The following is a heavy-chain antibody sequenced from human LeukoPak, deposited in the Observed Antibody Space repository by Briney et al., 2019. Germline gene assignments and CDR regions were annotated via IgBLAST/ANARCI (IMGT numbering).Heavy chain of an antibody. D-gene: IGHD1-26*01. CDR2: ISWNSGSI. V-gene: IGHV3-9*01. CDR1: GFTFDDYA. Sequence: PGGSLRLSCAASGFTFDDYAMHWVRQAPGKGLEWVSGISWNSGSIGYADSVKGRFTISRDNAKNSLYLQMNSLRAEDTALYYCASIVGATRGDYWGQGTLVTVSS. CDR3: ASIVGATRGDY. J-gene: IGHJ4*02.